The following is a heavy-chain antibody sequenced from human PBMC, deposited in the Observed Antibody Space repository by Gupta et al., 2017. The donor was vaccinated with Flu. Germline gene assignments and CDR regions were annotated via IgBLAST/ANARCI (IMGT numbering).Heavy chain of an antibody. Sequence: QVQLVESGGGVVQPGRSLRLSCAASGFTFSSYGMPWVRQAPGKGLEWVAVIWYDGSNKYYADSVKGRFTISRDNSKNTLYLQMNSLRAEDTAVYYCARDLATTGWFDPWGQGTLVTVSS. V-gene: IGHV3-33*01. J-gene: IGHJ5*02. CDR1: GFTFSSYG. CDR2: IWYDGSNK. D-gene: IGHD5-12*01. CDR3: ARDLATTGWFDP.